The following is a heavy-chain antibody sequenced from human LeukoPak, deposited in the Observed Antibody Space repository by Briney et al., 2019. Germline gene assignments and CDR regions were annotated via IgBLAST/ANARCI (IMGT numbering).Heavy chain of an antibody. V-gene: IGHV1-46*01. CDR1: GYTFTTYY. J-gene: IGHJ4*02. Sequence: ASVKVSCKASGYTFTTYYVHWVRQAPGQGLEWMGIINPSGGSTTYAQKFRGRLTMTRDMSTSTVYMELSSLRSEDTAVYYCARGSRLLTGKRYFDYWGQGTLLTVSS. D-gene: IGHD3-9*01. CDR2: INPSGGST. CDR3: ARGSRLLTGKRYFDY.